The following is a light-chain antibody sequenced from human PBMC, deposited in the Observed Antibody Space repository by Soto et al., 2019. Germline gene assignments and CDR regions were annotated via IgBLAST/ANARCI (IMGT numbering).Light chain of an antibody. J-gene: IGLJ1*01. CDR2: DVS. CDR3: SSYTSSSTLL. V-gene: IGLV2-14*01. Sequence: QSVLTQPASVSGSPGQSITISCTGTSSDVGGYNYVSWYQQHPGKAPKLMIYDVSNRPSGVSNRFSGSKSGNTASLTISGLQAVDEADYYSSSYTSSSTLLFGTGTKLTVL. CDR1: SSDVGGYNY.